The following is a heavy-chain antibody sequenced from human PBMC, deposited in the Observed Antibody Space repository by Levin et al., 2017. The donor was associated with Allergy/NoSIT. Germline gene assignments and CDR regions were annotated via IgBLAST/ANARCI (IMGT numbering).Heavy chain of an antibody. V-gene: IGHV1-18*01. CDR2: IHAYDGNT. J-gene: IGHJ4*02. CDR1: GYSFTSYG. Sequence: GESLKISCKASGYSFTSYGISWGRQAPGQGLEWMGWIHAYDGNTHFAQKFQGRVALTTDTSATTAYMELRSLRSDDPAVYYCARDAKYVPDYWGQGTLVTVPS. D-gene: IGHD2-2*01. CDR3: ARDAKYVPDY.